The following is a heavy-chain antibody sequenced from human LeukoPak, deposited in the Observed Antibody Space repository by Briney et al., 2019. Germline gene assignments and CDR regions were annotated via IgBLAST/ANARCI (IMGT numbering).Heavy chain of an antibody. Sequence: SETLSLTCTVSGGSISSSSYYWGWIRQPPGKGLEWVGRVYYSGSTYFNPSLKSRFTISVDTSKTQFSLKLSSVTAADTAVYYCARHAVLGVGYYYYYFMDVWGKGTTVTVSS. CDR2: VYYSGST. V-gene: IGHV4-39*01. CDR3: ARHAVLGVGYYYYYFMDV. D-gene: IGHD2-8*02. CDR1: GGSISSSSYY. J-gene: IGHJ6*03.